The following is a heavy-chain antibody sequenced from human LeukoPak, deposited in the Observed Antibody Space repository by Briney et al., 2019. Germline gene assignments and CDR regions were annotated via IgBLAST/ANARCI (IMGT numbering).Heavy chain of an antibody. J-gene: IGHJ3*02. D-gene: IGHD1-26*01. CDR3: GRGAPLTVGASRAFDI. V-gene: IGHV4-59*01. CDR1: GGSISSYY. Sequence: PSETLSLTCTVSGGSISSYYWSWLRQPPGKGLEWIGYIYYSGSTNYNPSLKSRVTISVDTSKNQFSLKLSSVTAAAAAVYYCGRGAPLTVGASRAFDIWGQGTMVTVSS. CDR2: IYYSGST.